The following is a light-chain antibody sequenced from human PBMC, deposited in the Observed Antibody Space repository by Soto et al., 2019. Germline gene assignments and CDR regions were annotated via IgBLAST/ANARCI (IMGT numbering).Light chain of an antibody. V-gene: IGLV1-47*02. CDR2: NNN. Sequence: QSVLTQPPSASGTPGQRVTMSCSGGSSNIGSNSVYWYQQLPGTAPKLLIYNNNHRPAGVPDRFSGSKSGTSGSLAISGLRSEDEADYLCAAWDGSLRGRFVFGTGTKVTVL. J-gene: IGLJ1*01. CDR1: SSNIGSNS. CDR3: AAWDGSLRGRFV.